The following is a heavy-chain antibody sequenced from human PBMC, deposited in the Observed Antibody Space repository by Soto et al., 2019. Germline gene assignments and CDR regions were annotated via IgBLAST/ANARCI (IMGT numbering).Heavy chain of an antibody. D-gene: IGHD2-2*01. CDR1: GVSFSGYY. V-gene: IGHV4-34*01. CDR3: ARGRGVNIVVVPAATLYYYYGIDV. CDR2: INHSGST. Sequence: AETLCLTCAGYGVSFSGYYWSWIRQPPGKGLEWIGGINHSGSTNYNPSLKSRVPTSVDTSTNQSSLKLSSVTAADTAVYYCARGRGVNIVVVPAATLYYYYGIDVWGQGTPVTVSS. J-gene: IGHJ6*02.